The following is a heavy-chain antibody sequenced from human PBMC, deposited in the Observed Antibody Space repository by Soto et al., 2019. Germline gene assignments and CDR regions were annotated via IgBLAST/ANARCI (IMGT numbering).Heavy chain of an antibody. Sequence: VASVKVSCKASGYTFTGYYMHWVRQAPGQGLEWMGWINPNSGGTNYAQKFQGRVTMTTDTSTSTAYMELRSLRSDDTAVYYCARDKLEMATIFDSWGQGALVTVSS. CDR3: ARDKLEMATIFDS. CDR1: GYTFTGYY. V-gene: IGHV1-2*02. D-gene: IGHD5-12*01. J-gene: IGHJ4*02. CDR2: INPNSGGT.